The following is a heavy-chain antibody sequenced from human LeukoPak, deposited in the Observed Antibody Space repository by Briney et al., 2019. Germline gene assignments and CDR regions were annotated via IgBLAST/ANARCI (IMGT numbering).Heavy chain of an antibody. CDR1: GGSFSGYY. V-gene: IGHV4-34*01. CDR2: INHSGST. D-gene: IGHD6-6*01. J-gene: IGHJ5*02. CDR3: ARGSNSYGVAYNWFDP. Sequence: SETLSLTCAVYGGSFSGYYWSWIRQPPGKGLEWIGEINHSGSTNYNPSLKSRVTISVDTSKNQFSLKLSSVTAADTAVYYCARGSNSYGVAYNWFDPWGQGTLVTVSS.